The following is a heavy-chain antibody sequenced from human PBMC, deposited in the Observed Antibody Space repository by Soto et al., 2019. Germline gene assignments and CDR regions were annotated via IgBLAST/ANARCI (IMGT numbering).Heavy chain of an antibody. D-gene: IGHD2-15*01. CDR2: ISHDGSNK. CDR3: AKELKAFWGGSSYSEPTLFDY. J-gene: IGHJ4*02. CDR1: GFTFSSYG. Sequence: QVQLVESGGGVVQPGRSLRLSCAASGFTFSSYGMHWVRQAPGKGLELVAVISHDGSNKYYADSVKGRFTISRDNSENTLYLQMNSLRAEPTAVYYCAKELKAFWGGSSYSEPTLFDYRGQGTLVTVSS. V-gene: IGHV3-30*18.